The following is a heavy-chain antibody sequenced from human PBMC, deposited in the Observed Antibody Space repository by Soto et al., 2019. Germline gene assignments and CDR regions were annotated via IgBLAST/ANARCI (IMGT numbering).Heavy chain of an antibody. CDR2: IYHSGST. D-gene: IGHD6-19*01. CDR3: ARAGGLGAVAVDY. Sequence: QLQLQESGSGLVKPSQTLSLTCAVSGGSISSGGYAWSWIRQPQGKGLEWIGYIYHSGSTYYNPSLKSRVTISVDRSKNQFSLKLSSVTAADTAVYYCARAGGLGAVAVDYWGQGTLVTVSS. CDR1: GGSISSGGYA. V-gene: IGHV4-30-2*01. J-gene: IGHJ4*02.